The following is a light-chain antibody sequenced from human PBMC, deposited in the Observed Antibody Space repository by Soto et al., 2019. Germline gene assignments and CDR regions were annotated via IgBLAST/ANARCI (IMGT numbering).Light chain of an antibody. CDR3: QQYVGSGPVT. Sequence: ETVLTQSPGTLSLSPGQRATLSCRASQSVSSGNLAWYQQKPGQAPRLLIYGASSRATGIPDRFSGSGSGTDFTLTISGLEPEDFAVYFCQQYVGSGPVTFGGGTKVEVK. CDR2: GAS. J-gene: IGKJ4*01. CDR1: QSVSSGN. V-gene: IGKV3-20*01.